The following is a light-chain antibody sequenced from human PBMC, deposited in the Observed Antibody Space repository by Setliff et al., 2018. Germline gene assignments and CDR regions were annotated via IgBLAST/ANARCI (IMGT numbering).Light chain of an antibody. CDR3: SSYRDRSDVA. CDR2: DVS. Sequence: QSALTQPASVSGSPGQSITISCTGTSSDVGGYNYVSWYQQHPGKAPKRIIFDVSHRPSGVSNRFSGSKSGNTASLTISGPQAEDEADYYCSSYRDRSDVAFGGGTKVTVL. CDR1: SSDVGGYNY. V-gene: IGLV2-14*03. J-gene: IGLJ2*01.